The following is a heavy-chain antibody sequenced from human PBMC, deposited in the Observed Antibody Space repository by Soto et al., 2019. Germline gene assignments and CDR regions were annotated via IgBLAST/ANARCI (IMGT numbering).Heavy chain of an antibody. V-gene: IGHV3-7*05. D-gene: IGHD6-13*01. CDR3: ARSRGGSSWYLKQIYYFDY. Sequence: PGGSLRLSCAASGFTFSSYWMSWVRQAPGKGLEWAANIKQDGSEKYYVDSVKGRFTISRDNAKNSLYLQMNSLRAEDTAVYYCARSRGGSSWYLKQIYYFDYWGQGTLVTVSS. CDR2: IKQDGSEK. J-gene: IGHJ4*02. CDR1: GFTFSSYW.